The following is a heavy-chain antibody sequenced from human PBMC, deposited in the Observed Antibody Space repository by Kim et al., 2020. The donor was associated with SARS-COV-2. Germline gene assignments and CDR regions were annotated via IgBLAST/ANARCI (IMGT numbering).Heavy chain of an antibody. CDR1: GFTFSSYA. J-gene: IGHJ4*02. CDR2: ISGSGGST. CDR3: AKDHYYDSTGGDY. D-gene: IGHD3-22*01. V-gene: IGHV3-23*01. Sequence: GGPLRLSCAASGFTFSSYAMSWVRQAPGKGLEWVSAISGSGGSTYYADSVKGRFTISRDNSKNTLYLQMNSLRAEDTAVYYCAKDHYYDSTGGDYWGQGTLVTVSS.